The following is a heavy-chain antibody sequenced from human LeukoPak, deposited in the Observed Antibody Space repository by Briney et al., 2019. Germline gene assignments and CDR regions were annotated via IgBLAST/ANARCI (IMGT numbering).Heavy chain of an antibody. D-gene: IGHD1-26*01. J-gene: IGHJ4*02. CDR1: GASVGSAGYY. V-gene: IGHV4-61*08. Sequence: PSETLSLTCTVSGASVGSAGYYWSWIRQPPGGGLGWIGYIYYISNTNYNPSLKSRVTMSVDPSKNQFSLKLNSVTAADTAVYYCARTQSQSGSYRYYFGYWGQGTLVTVSS. CDR2: IYYISNT. CDR3: ARTQSQSGSYRYYFGY.